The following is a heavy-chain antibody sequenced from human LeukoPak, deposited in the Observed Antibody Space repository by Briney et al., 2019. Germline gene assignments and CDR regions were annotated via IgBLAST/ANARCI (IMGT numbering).Heavy chain of an antibody. D-gene: IGHD3-10*01. J-gene: IGHJ3*02. V-gene: IGHV3-74*01. Sequence: PGGSLRLSCAASGFTFSSYAMSWVRQAPGKGLVWVSRINSDGSDTTYADSVKGRFTISRDNAKNTLYLEMNSLRVEDTAVYYCARARMVRGVLTGAIGIWGQGTMVTVSS. CDR2: INSDGSDT. CDR3: ARARMVRGVLTGAIGI. CDR1: GFTFSSYA.